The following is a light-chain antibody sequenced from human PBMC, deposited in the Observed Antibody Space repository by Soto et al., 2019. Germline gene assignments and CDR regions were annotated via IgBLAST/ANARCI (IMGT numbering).Light chain of an antibody. CDR1: SSDVGSYNL. CDR3: CSYARTSTLL. CDR2: EGT. J-gene: IGLJ2*01. Sequence: QSALTQPASLSGSPGQSITISCTGTSSDVGSYNLVSWFQQHPGKAPKRMIYEGTKRPSGVSNRFSGSKSGNTASLTISGLQAEDEADYYCCSYARTSTLLFGGGTKLTVL. V-gene: IGLV2-23*01.